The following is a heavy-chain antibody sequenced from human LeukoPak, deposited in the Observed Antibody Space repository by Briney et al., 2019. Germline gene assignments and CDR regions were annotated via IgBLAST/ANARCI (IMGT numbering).Heavy chain of an antibody. V-gene: IGHV4-59*12. Sequence: PSETLSLTCTVSGGSMSSYHWTWIRQPPGKGLGLVWIGYIYYSGGTNYNPTLKSRVTISIDTSKNQVSLKLSSVTAADTAVYYCAKERGRYPGDGLDPWGQGTLVTVSS. CDR1: GGSMSSYH. CDR2: IYYSGGT. CDR3: AKERGRYPGDGLDP. J-gene: IGHJ5*02. D-gene: IGHD1-26*01.